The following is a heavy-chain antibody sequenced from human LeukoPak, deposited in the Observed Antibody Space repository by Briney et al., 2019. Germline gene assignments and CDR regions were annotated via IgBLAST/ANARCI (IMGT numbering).Heavy chain of an antibody. CDR2: VSASGGST. V-gene: IGHV3-23*01. CDR1: GFIFRNHA. CDR3: AKSLGNQGVIDY. Sequence: PGGSLRLSCAASGFIFRNHAMNWVRQAPGQGLEWVSGVSASGGSTFNTDSVKGRFSISRDNSKNTLYLEMNSLRPEDTALYYCAKSLGNQGVIDYWGQGTLVIVSS. J-gene: IGHJ4*02. D-gene: IGHD3-10*01.